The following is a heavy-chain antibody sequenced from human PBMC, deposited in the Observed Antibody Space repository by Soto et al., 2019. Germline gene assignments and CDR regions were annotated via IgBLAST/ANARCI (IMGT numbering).Heavy chain of an antibody. Sequence: QVQLVQSGAEVKKPGASVKVSCKTSGYTFANHGLNWVRQAPGQVLEWVGWISPYSGDTKQLQKVQGRVTMTTDTATTTAYMELRGLRSDDTAVYYCARDRLRRTYGHNEYYKYGMDVWGQGTTVTVSS. D-gene: IGHD4-17*01. CDR3: ARDRLRRTYGHNEYYKYGMDV. CDR2: ISPYSGDT. J-gene: IGHJ6*02. CDR1: GYTFANHG. V-gene: IGHV1-18*04.